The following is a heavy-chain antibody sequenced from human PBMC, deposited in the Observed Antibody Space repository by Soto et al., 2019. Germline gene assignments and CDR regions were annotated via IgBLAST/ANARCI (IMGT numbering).Heavy chain of an antibody. CDR1: GFTFSSYG. D-gene: IGHD6-13*01. Sequence: GGSLRLSCAASGFTFSSYGMHWVRQAPGKGLEWVAVIWYDGSNKYYADSVKGRFTISRDNSKNTLYLQMNSLRAEDTAVYYCARGRIAAGLYYFDYWGQGTLVTVSS. V-gene: IGHV3-33*01. J-gene: IGHJ4*02. CDR2: IWYDGSNK. CDR3: ARGRIAAGLYYFDY.